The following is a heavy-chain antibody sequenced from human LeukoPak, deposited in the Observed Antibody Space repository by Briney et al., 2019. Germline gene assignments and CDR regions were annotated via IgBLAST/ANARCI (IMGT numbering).Heavy chain of an antibody. CDR3: AKKLPPASFYFDF. CDR2: IVSGSYT. CDR1: GFTFSDYD. Sequence: GGSLRLSGVASGFTFSDYDMTWVPHAPGKGLKYGSIIVSGSYTFEAGSVNSRFSISRDNSNSALYLQMSSLRADDTAVYFCAKKLPPASFYFDFWGQGSLVTVSS. D-gene: IGHD3-16*02. V-gene: IGHV3-23*01. J-gene: IGHJ4*02.